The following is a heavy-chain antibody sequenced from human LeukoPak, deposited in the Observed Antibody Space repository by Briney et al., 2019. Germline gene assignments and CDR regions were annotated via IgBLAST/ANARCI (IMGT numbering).Heavy chain of an antibody. CDR1: GFTFSSYA. Sequence: GGSLRLSCAASGFTFSSYAMSWVRQAPGKGLEWVSSISTSSSYIYYADSVKGRFTISRDNAKNSLFLQMNSLRAEDTAVYYCTREQDREASATVVGDYWGQGTLVTVSS. J-gene: IGHJ4*02. CDR2: ISTSSSYI. D-gene: IGHD4-23*01. V-gene: IGHV3-21*01. CDR3: TREQDREASATVVGDY.